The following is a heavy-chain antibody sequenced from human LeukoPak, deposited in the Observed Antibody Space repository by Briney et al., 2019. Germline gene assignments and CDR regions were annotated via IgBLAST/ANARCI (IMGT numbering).Heavy chain of an antibody. CDR1: GITLSNYG. J-gene: IGHJ4*02. D-gene: IGHD3-22*01. CDR3: AKRGVVIRVILVGFHKEAYYFDS. Sequence: GGSLRLSCAVSGITLSNYGMSWVRQAPGKGLEWVAGISGSGGSTNYADSVKGRFTISRDNPKNTLYLQMNSLRAEDMAVYFCAKRGVVIRVILVGFHKEAYYFDSWGQGALVTVSS. V-gene: IGHV3-23*01. CDR2: ISGSGGST.